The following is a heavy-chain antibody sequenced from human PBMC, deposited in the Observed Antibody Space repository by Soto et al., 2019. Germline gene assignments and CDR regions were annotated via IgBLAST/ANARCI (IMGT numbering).Heavy chain of an antibody. V-gene: IGHV3-23*01. CDR3: AKTSVYYDFWSGYWDY. Sequence: EVQLLESGGGLVQPGGSLRLSCAASGFTFSSYAMSWVRQAPGKGLEWVSVISGSGGSTYYADSVKGRFTIYRDNSKNTLYLQMNSLRAEDTAVYYCAKTSVYYDFWSGYWDYWGQGTLVTVSS. CDR2: ISGSGGST. CDR1: GFTFSSYA. D-gene: IGHD3-3*01. J-gene: IGHJ4*02.